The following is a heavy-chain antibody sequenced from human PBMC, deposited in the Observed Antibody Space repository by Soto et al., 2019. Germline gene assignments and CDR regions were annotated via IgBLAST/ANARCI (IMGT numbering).Heavy chain of an antibody. J-gene: IGHJ6*02. CDR1: GGTFSSYA. CDR3: ATKRYFSSTSCYGSGDYYYYGMDV. Sequence: QVQLVQSGAEVKKPGSSVKVSCTSSGGTFSSYAISWVRQAPGQGLEWMGGIIPIFGTANYAQKFQGRVTITADESTSTAYMELSSLRSEDTAVYYCATKRYFSSTSCYGSGDYYYYGMDVWGQGTTVTVSS. CDR2: IIPIFGTA. V-gene: IGHV1-69*01. D-gene: IGHD2-2*01.